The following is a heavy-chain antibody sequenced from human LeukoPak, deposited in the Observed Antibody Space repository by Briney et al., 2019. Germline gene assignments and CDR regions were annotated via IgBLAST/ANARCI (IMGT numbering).Heavy chain of an antibody. J-gene: IGHJ5*02. D-gene: IGHD5-18*01. V-gene: IGHV1-2*02. CDR2: INPNSGGT. Sequence: GASVKVSCKASGYTFTGYYMHWVRQAPGQGLEWMGWINPNSGGTNYAQKFQGRVTMTRDTSISTAYMELSRLRSDDTAVYYCARGGYSYGLGEDWFDPWGQGTLVTVSS. CDR3: ARGGYSYGLGEDWFDP. CDR1: GYTFTGYY.